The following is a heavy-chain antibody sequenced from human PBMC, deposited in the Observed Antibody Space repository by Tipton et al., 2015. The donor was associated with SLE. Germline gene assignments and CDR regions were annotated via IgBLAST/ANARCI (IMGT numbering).Heavy chain of an antibody. CDR2: FYFSGSS. CDR1: GVSISTYY. Sequence: TLSLTCSVSGVSISTYYWSWIRQSPGKGLEWIGFFYFSGSSQYNPSLKSRVTISVDTSKNQFSLKLSSVTAADTAVYYCARDRRGRYFDLWGRGTLVTVSS. V-gene: IGHV4-59*12. CDR3: ARDRRGRYFDL. J-gene: IGHJ2*01. D-gene: IGHD3-10*01.